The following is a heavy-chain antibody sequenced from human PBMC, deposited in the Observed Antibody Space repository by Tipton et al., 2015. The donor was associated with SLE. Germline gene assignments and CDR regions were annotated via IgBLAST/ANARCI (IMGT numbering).Heavy chain of an antibody. CDR3: ARSRIPSWYFDL. Sequence: QLVQSGGEVKKPGESLKISCKGSGYRFTSYWIGWVRQMPGKGLELMGIIYPGDSDTRYSPSFQGQVTISADKFNSTAYLQWSSLKASDSAMYYCARSRIPSWYFDLWGRGTLVSVSS. J-gene: IGHJ2*01. CDR1: GYRFTSYW. CDR2: IYPGDSDT. D-gene: IGHD2-21*01. V-gene: IGHV5-51*03.